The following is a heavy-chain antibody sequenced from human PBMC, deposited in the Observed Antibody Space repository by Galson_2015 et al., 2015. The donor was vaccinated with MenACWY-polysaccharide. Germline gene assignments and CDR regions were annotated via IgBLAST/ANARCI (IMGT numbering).Heavy chain of an antibody. CDR3: ARGHYGMDV. CDR2: IKKDGCEK. Sequence: SLRLSCAASGFTFSNYWMTWVRQAPGKGLEWVANIKKDGCEKYYVDSVKGRFTISRDNALYLQMNSLRAEDTAVYFCARGHYGMDVWGHGTMVTVSS. J-gene: IGHJ6*02. V-gene: IGHV3-7*01. CDR1: GFTFSNYW.